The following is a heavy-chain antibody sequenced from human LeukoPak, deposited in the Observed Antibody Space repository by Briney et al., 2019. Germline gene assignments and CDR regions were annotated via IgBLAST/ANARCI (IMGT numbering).Heavy chain of an antibody. V-gene: IGHV1-18*01. D-gene: IGHD4-23*01. Sequence: ASVKVSCKASGYTFTSYDINWVRQATGQGLEWMGWISAYNGNTNYAQKLQGRVTMTTDTSTSTAYMELRSLRSDDTAVYYCAEDYGGNSDLGYWGQGTLVTVSS. CDR2: ISAYNGNT. J-gene: IGHJ4*02. CDR1: GYTFTSYD. CDR3: AEDYGGNSDLGY.